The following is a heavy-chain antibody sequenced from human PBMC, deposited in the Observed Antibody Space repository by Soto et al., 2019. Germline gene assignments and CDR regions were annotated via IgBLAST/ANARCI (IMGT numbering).Heavy chain of an antibody. Sequence: GASVKVSCKASGGTFSSYAISWVRQAPGQGLEWMGGIIPIFGTANYAQKLQGRVTITADESTSTAYMELSSLRSEDTAVYYCARANPRVTMVRGAGNWFDPWAQRTLVTVSS. D-gene: IGHD3-10*01. CDR3: ARANPRVTMVRGAGNWFDP. CDR1: GGTFSSYA. J-gene: IGHJ5*02. CDR2: IIPIFGTA. V-gene: IGHV1-69*13.